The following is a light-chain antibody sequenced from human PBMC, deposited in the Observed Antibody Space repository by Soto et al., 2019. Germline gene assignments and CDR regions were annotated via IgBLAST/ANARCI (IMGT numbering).Light chain of an antibody. CDR2: EGS. V-gene: IGLV2-23*01. CDR3: CSYAGSSXWX. J-gene: IGLJ3*02. Sequence: QSALTQPASVSGSPGQSITISCTGTSSDVGSYNLVSWYQQHPGKAPKLMIYEGSKRPSGVSNRFSGSKSGNTASLTISGLQAEDEADYYCCSYAGSSXWXXGGGXXLTVL. CDR1: SSDVGSYNL.